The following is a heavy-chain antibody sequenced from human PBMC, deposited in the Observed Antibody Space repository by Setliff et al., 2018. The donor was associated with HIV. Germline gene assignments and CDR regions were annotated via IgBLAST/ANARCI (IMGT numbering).Heavy chain of an antibody. CDR2: HTTGPSGSRT. D-gene: IGHD2-21*01. V-gene: IGHV6-1*01. CDR3: AKHECCGGCYYYMDV. CDR1: GTVSLATVLL. J-gene: IGHJ6*03. Sequence: SQTLSSPVPSPGTVSLATVLLGTGSGSPHREALSGWEGHTTGPSGSRTDYVDSVKGRFTISRDNSKNTLYLQLNSLRPEDTAIYYCAKHECCGGCYYYMDVWGKGTTVTVS.